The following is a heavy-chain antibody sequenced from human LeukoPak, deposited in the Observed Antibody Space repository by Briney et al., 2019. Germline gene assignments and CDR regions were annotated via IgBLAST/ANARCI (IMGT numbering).Heavy chain of an antibody. CDR1: GGSFSGYY. CDR2: INHSGST. V-gene: IGHV4-34*01. D-gene: IGHD6-13*01. Sequence: SETLSLTCAVYGGSFSGYYWSWIRQPPGKGLEWIGEINHSGSTNYNPSLKSRVTISVDTSKNQFSLKLSSVTAADTAVYYCARVGYLWQQLVRRLDDGGAFDIWGQGTMVTVSS. J-gene: IGHJ3*02. CDR3: ARVGYLWQQLVRRLDDGGAFDI.